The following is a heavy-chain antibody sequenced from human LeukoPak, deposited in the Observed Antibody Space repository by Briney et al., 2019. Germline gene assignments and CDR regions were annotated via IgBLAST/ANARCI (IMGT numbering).Heavy chain of an antibody. CDR1: GFTFSSYA. D-gene: IGHD3-9*01. V-gene: IGHV3-23*01. J-gene: IGHJ4*02. CDR3: AKDRGYDILTGYIDY. CDR2: ISGSGGST. Sequence: GGSLRLSCAASGFTFSSYAMSWVRQAPGKGLEWVSAISGSGGSTYYADSVKGRFTISRDNSKNMLYLQMNSLRAEDTAVYYCAKDRGYDILTGYIDYWGQGTLVTVSS.